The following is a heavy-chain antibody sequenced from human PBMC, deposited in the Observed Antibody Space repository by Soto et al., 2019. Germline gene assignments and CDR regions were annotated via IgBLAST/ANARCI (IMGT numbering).Heavy chain of an antibody. V-gene: IGHV3-7*05. D-gene: IGHD5-12*01. CDR3: AREAYSGYDTSGYYYYYGMDV. Sequence: GALRLSCAASGFTFSSYWMSWVRQAPGKGLEWVANIKQDGSEKYYVDSVKGRFTISRDNAKNSLYLQMNSLRAEDTAVYYCAREAYSGYDTSGYYYYYGMDVWGQGTTVTVSS. J-gene: IGHJ6*02. CDR1: GFTFSSYW. CDR2: IKQDGSEK.